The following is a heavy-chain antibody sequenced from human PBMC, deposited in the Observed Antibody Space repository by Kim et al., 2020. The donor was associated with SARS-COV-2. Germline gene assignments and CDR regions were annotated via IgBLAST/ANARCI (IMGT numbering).Heavy chain of an antibody. Sequence: SVKVSCKASGGTFSSYAISWVRQAPGQGLEWMGRIIPILGIANYAQKLQGRVTITADKSTSTAYMELSSLRSEDTAVYYCARDQEIQLWSFDYWGQGTL. J-gene: IGHJ4*02. D-gene: IGHD5-18*01. CDR3: ARDQEIQLWSFDY. CDR1: GGTFSSYA. CDR2: IIPILGIA. V-gene: IGHV1-69*04.